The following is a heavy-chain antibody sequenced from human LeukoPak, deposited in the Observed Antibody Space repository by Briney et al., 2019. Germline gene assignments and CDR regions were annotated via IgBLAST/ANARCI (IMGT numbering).Heavy chain of an antibody. J-gene: IGHJ4*02. CDR3: ATFYDSSDYYVDY. D-gene: IGHD3-22*01. CDR2: IYPGDSDT. CDR1: GYSFTSYW. Sequence: GESLKISCKGSGYSFTSYWIGWVRQMPGKGLEWMGIIYPGDSDTRYSPSFQGQVTISADKSISTAYLQWSNLKASDTAMYYCATFYDSSDYYVDYWGQGTLVTVSS. V-gene: IGHV5-51*01.